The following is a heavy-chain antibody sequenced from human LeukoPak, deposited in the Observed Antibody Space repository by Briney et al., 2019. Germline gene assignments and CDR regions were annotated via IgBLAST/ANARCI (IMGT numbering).Heavy chain of an antibody. Sequence: ASVKVSCKASGGTLSRIVISWVRQAPGQGLEWMGGIIPIFGTANYAQKFQGRVTITADESTSTAYMELSSLRSEDTAVYYCAREGGTGILWWFDYWGQGTLVTVSS. CDR1: GGTLSRIV. V-gene: IGHV1-69*13. CDR2: IIPIFGTA. J-gene: IGHJ4*02. CDR3: AREGGTGILWWFDY. D-gene: IGHD2-21*01.